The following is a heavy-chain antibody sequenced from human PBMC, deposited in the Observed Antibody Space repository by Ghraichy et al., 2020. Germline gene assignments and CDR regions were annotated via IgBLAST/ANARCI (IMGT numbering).Heavy chain of an antibody. CDR3: ARTYSGYDWGVFDY. J-gene: IGHJ4*02. CDR1: GGSISSGGYS. D-gene: IGHD5-12*01. Sequence: SETLSLTCAVSGGSISSGGYSWSWIRQPPGKGLKWIGYIYHSGSTYYNPSLKSRVTISVDRSKNQFSLKLSSVTAADTAVYYCARTYSGYDWGVFDYWGQGTLVTVSS. V-gene: IGHV4-30-2*01. CDR2: IYHSGST.